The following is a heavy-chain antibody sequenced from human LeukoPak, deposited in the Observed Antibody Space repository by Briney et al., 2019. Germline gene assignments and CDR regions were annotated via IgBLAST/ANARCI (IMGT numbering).Heavy chain of an antibody. Sequence: ETLSLTCAVYGGSFSGYYWSWVRQAPGKGLEWVSVIYSGGSTYYADSVKGRFTISRDNSKNTLYLQMNSLRAEDTAVYYCARDALRRNYFDYWGQGTLVTVSS. V-gene: IGHV3-53*01. CDR1: GGSFSGYY. CDR3: ARDALRRNYFDY. J-gene: IGHJ4*02. D-gene: IGHD4-17*01. CDR2: IYSGGST.